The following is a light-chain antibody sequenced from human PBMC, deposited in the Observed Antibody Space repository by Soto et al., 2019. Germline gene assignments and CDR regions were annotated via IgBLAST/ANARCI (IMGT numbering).Light chain of an antibody. CDR1: QSVSGGF. Sequence: LAQTTCTVCRFAGERGSLCCRASQSVSGGFLAWYQQKPGLAPRLILYDTSFRATGIPDRFSGSGSGTDFTLTSSRLDAEEFVGYKWVQYDSSGACGQGTKVEIK. J-gene: IGKJ1*01. V-gene: IGKV3D-20*01. CDR2: DTS. CDR3: VQYDSSGA.